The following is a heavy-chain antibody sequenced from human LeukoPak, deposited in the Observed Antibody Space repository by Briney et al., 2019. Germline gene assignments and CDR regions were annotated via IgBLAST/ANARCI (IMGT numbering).Heavy chain of an antibody. CDR1: GFAFSTYA. Sequence: GGSLRLSCAASGFAFSTYAMSWVRRAPGKGLEWVGRTANKADRYVTEYAASVKGRFTISRDDSKNSLYLQMNSLETEDTAVYYCTREFDYWGQGTLVTVSS. CDR3: TREFDY. V-gene: IGHV3-72*01. CDR2: TANKADRYVT. J-gene: IGHJ4*02.